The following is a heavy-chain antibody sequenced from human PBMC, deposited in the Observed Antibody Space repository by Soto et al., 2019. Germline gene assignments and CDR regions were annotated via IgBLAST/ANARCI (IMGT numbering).Heavy chain of an antibody. CDR2: VSPNSGNT. V-gene: IGHV1-8*01. Sequence: QMQLVQSGAEVKKPGASVKVSCTASGYSFTSYDVNWVRQAPGQGLEWVGWVSPNSGNTGYAQKFQGRVTMTRDTSIRAVDMELRSVRSEDTALYCCARTVGGPYVDVWGRGTRVSVSS. CDR1: GYSFTSYD. J-gene: IGHJ2*01. CDR3: ARTVGGPYVDV. D-gene: IGHD2-15*01.